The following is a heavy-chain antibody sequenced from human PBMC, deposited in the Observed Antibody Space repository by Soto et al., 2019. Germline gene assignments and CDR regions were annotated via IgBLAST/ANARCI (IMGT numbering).Heavy chain of an antibody. CDR3: AKEVAALKGYYYYGMDV. CDR2: ISYDGSNK. J-gene: IGHJ6*02. Sequence: GGSLRLSCAASGFTFSSYGMHWVRQAPGKGLEWVAVISYDGSNKYYADSVKGRFTISRDNSKNTLYLQMNSLRAEDTAVYYCAKEVAALKGYYYYGMDVWGQGTTVTVSS. D-gene: IGHD6-13*01. V-gene: IGHV3-30*18. CDR1: GFTFSSYG.